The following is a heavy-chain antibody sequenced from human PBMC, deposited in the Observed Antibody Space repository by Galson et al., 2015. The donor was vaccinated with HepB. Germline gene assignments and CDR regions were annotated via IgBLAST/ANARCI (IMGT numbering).Heavy chain of an antibody. Sequence: SLRLSCAASGFTFSSYAMSWVRQAPGKGLEWVSAISGSGGSTYYADSVKGRFTISRDNSKNTLYLQMNSLRAEDTAVYYCANSAGCSGGSCYPGFDYWGQGTLVTVSS. CDR1: GFTFSSYA. J-gene: IGHJ4*02. CDR2: ISGSGGST. CDR3: ANSAGCSGGSCYPGFDY. D-gene: IGHD2-15*01. V-gene: IGHV3-23*01.